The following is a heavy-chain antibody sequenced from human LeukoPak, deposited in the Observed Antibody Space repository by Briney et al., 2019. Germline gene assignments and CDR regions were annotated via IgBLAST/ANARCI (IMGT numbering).Heavy chain of an antibody. V-gene: IGHV3-48*01. CDR2: ISSSSSTI. J-gene: IGHJ4*02. Sequence: GGSLRLSCAASGFTFSSYSMNWVRQAPGKGLEWVSYISSSSSTIKYADSVKGRFICSRDNAKNSLYLQMNSLRAEDTAVYYCATGRRLGELVEFGYWGQGTLVTVSS. CDR1: GFTFSSYS. D-gene: IGHD3-10*01. CDR3: ATGRRLGELVEFGY.